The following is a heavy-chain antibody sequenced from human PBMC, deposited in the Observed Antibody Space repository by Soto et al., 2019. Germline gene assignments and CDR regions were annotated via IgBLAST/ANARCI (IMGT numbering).Heavy chain of an antibody. J-gene: IGHJ4*02. D-gene: IGHD3-9*01. V-gene: IGHV1-2*02. Sequence: ASVKVSCKASGYTFTGYYMHWVRQAPGQGLEWMGWINPNSGGTNYAQKFQGRVTMTRDTSISTAYMELSRLRSDDTAVYYCARVGFDWLLYGGFDYWGQGTLVTVSS. CDR2: INPNSGGT. CDR1: GYTFTGYY. CDR3: ARVGFDWLLYGGFDY.